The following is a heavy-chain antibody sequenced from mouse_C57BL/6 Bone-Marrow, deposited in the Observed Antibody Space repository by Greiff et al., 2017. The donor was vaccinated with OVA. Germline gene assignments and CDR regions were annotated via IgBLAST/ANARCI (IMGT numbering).Heavy chain of an antibody. J-gene: IGHJ1*03. V-gene: IGHV3-6*01. Sequence: ESGPGLVKPSQSLSLTCSVTGYSITSGYYWNWIRQFPGNKLEWMGYISYDGSNNYNPSLKNRISITRDTSKNQFFLKLNSVTTEDTATYYCAREGVLRFWYFDVWGTGTTVTVSS. D-gene: IGHD1-1*01. CDR1: GYSITSGYY. CDR3: AREGVLRFWYFDV. CDR2: ISYDGSN.